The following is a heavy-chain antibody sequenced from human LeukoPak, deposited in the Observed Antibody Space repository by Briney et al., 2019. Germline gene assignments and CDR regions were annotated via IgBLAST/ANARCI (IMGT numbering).Heavy chain of an antibody. D-gene: IGHD4-11*01. CDR1: GYTFTGYY. Sequence: ASVKVSCKASGYTFTGYYMHWVRQAPGQGLEWMGWINPNSGGTNYAQKFQGRVTMTRDTSISTAYMEPSRLRSDDTAVYYCARVDSNPYYYYYMDVWGKGTTVTVSS. V-gene: IGHV1-2*02. CDR3: ARVDSNPYYYYYMDV. CDR2: INPNSGGT. J-gene: IGHJ6*03.